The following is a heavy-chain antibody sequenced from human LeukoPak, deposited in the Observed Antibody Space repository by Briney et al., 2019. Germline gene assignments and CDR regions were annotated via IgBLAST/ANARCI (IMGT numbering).Heavy chain of an antibody. D-gene: IGHD3-10*01. CDR2: IKQDGSEK. J-gene: IGHJ4*02. CDR1: GFTISSDW. V-gene: IGHV3-7*01. CDR3: ARGLSNYYYY. Sequence: GGSLRLSCAASGFTISSDWMTWDCKRQGQGMEWVANIKQDGSEKYYVDSVKGRFTISRDNAKNSLYLQMNSLRAEDTAVYYCARGLSNYYYYWGQGTLVTVSS.